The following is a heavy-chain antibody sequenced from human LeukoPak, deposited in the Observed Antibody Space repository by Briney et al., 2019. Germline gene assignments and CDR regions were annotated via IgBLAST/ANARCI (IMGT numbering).Heavy chain of an antibody. CDR2: IKQDGSEK. J-gene: IGHJ4*02. CDR3: ARDPQNWNDYYFDY. CDR1: GFTFSSYW. V-gene: IGHV3-7*01. Sequence: PGGSLRLSCAASGFTFSSYWMSWVRQAPGKGLEWVANIKQDGSEKYYVDSVKGRFTISRDNAKNSLYLQMNSLRAEDTAVYYCARDPQNWNDYYFDYWSQGTLVTVSS. D-gene: IGHD1-1*01.